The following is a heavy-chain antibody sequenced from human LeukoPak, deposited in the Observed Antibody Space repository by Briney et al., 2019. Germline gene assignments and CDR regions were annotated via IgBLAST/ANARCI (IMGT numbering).Heavy chain of an antibody. V-gene: IGHV1-18*01. CDR2: ISAYNGNT. D-gene: IGHD6-19*01. CDR3: ARDRAVAGPEYFQH. Sequence: ASVKVSCKASGGTFSSYAISWVRQAPGQGLEWMGWISAYNGNTNYAQKLQGRVTMTTDTSTSTAYMELRSLRSDDTAVYYCARDRAVAGPEYFQHWGQGTLVTVSS. J-gene: IGHJ1*01. CDR1: GGTFSSYA.